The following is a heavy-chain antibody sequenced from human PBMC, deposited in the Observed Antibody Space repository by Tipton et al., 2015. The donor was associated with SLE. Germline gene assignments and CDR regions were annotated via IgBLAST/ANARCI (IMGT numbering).Heavy chain of an antibody. Sequence: TLSLTCTVSGGSISSSYWSWIRQPPGKGLEWIGYIYYSGGTNYSPSLRSRVTISIDTSRNQFPLKLSSVTAADTAVYYCARGGGWGWTYYFDYWGQGTLVTVSS. CDR2: IYYSGGT. J-gene: IGHJ4*02. V-gene: IGHV4-59*01. D-gene: IGHD7-27*01. CDR1: GGSISSSY. CDR3: ARGGGWGWTYYFDY.